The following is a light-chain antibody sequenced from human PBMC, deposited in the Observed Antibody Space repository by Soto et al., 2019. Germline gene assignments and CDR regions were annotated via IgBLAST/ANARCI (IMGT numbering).Light chain of an antibody. CDR1: QSIRTW. Sequence: DLEMTQSPSTLSASVGDRVTITCRASQSIRTWVAWHQQKPGKAPRLLMYKASNLQTGVPSRFSGSGSGTEFTLTISSLQPDDFANYYCQQYNAYPWTFGQGTKVEIK. CDR2: KAS. V-gene: IGKV1-5*03. CDR3: QQYNAYPWT. J-gene: IGKJ1*01.